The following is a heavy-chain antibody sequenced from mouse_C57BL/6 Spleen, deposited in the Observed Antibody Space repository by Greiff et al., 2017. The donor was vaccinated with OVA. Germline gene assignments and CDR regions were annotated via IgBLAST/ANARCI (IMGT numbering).Heavy chain of an antibody. CDR2: ISYDGSN. Sequence: EVQLQQSGPGLVKPSQSLSLTCSVTGYSITSGYYWNWIRQFPGNKLEWMGYISYDGSNNYNPSLKNRISITRDTSKNQFFLKLNSVTTEDTATYYCARDHYGYDAWFAYWGQGTLVTVSA. CDR1: GYSITSGYY. D-gene: IGHD2-2*01. V-gene: IGHV3-6*01. CDR3: ARDHYGYDAWFAY. J-gene: IGHJ3*01.